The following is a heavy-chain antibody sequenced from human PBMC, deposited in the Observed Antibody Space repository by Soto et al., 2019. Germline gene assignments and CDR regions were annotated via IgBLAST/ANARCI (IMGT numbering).Heavy chain of an antibody. CDR2: ISGGGDRT. CDR3: ASKVLGSTSRPDWWYFDL. Sequence: EVQLLESGGGLVQPGGSLRLSCVGSGFTFINYAMNWVRQTPGKGLEWVSGISGGGDRTFDADSVKGRFTISRDNSTNTVNLQMNSLRADDTAVYYCASKVLGSTSRPDWWYFDLWGRGTLVTVSS. D-gene: IGHD2-2*01. CDR1: GFTFINYA. V-gene: IGHV3-23*01. J-gene: IGHJ2*01.